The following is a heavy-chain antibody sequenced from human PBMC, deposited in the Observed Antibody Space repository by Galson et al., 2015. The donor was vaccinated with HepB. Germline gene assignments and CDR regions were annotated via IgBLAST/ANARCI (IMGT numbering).Heavy chain of an antibody. D-gene: IGHD6-13*01. CDR1: GFTFSSHA. CDR2: ISGSDRYK. V-gene: IGHV3-23*01. J-gene: IGHJ1*01. CDR3: ARDSRAPMAQHASHYSSSWYLYVQH. Sequence: SLRLSCAASGFTFSSHAMSWVRQAPGKGLEWVSAISGSDRYKYYADSGKGRFTISRDNSRNTLYLRMNSLRADDTALYFCARDSRAPMAQHASHYSSSWYLYVQHWGQGTLVTVSS.